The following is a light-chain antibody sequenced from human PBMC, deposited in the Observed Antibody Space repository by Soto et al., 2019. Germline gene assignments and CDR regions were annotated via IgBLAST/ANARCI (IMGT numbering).Light chain of an antibody. CDR3: SSYRSNSYV. J-gene: IGLJ1*01. V-gene: IGLV2-14*01. CDR2: QVI. Sequence: QSVLTQPASVSGSPGQSITISCTGTSSDVGGYNFVSWYQQHPGKAPKLMIYQVISRPSGVSNRFSGSKSGSTASLTISGLQDEDEADYYCSSYRSNSYVFGTGTKLTVL. CDR1: SSDVGGYNF.